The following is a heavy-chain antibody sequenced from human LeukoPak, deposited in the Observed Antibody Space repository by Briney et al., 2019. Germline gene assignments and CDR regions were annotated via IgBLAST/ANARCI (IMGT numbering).Heavy chain of an antibody. J-gene: IGHJ4*02. Sequence: SETLSLTCSFSGASISTAGYYWTWIRQPPGEGLEWVGYIYYTGAIDYNPSLKSRVTISVDRSKNQFSLKLSSVTAADTAVYYCARTYSYGKENDYWGQGTLVTVSS. CDR1: GASISTAGYY. CDR3: ARTYSYGKENDY. D-gene: IGHD5-18*01. CDR2: IYYTGAI. V-gene: IGHV4-30-2*01.